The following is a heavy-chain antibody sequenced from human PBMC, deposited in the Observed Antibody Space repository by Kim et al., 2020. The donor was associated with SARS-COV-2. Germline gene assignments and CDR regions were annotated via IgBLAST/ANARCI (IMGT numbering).Heavy chain of an antibody. J-gene: IGHJ5*02. CDR3: ARQVAAAGSVWFDP. Sequence: NPSLNSRVTISVDTSKNHFSLKLSSVTAADTAVYYCARQVAAAGSVWFDPWGQGTLVTVSS. D-gene: IGHD6-13*01. V-gene: IGHV4-39*01.